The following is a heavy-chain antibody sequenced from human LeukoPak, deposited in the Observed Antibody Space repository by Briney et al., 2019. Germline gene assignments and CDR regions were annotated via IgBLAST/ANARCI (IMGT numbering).Heavy chain of an antibody. CDR3: ARVIRGYFDY. CDR2: ISAYNGNT. J-gene: IGHJ4*02. D-gene: IGHD2/OR15-2a*01. CDR1: GYSFTSYG. Sequence: GESLKISCKGSGYSFTSYGLSWVRQAPGQGLEWMGWISAYNGNTNYAQKLQGRVTMTTDTSTSTAYMELRSLRSDDTAVYYCARVIRGYFDYWGQGTLVTVSS. V-gene: IGHV1-18*01.